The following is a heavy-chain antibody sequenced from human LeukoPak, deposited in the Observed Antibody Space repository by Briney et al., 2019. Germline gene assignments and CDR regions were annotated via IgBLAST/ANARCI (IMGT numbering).Heavy chain of an antibody. D-gene: IGHD2-2*01. CDR2: IKQDGSEK. CDR3: ARGRRYCSSTSCSPHYYMDV. V-gene: IGHV3-7*01. J-gene: IGHJ6*03. Sequence: GGSLRLSCAASGFTFSSYWMSWVRQAPGKGLEWVANIKQDGSEKYYVYSVKGRFTLYRDNAKTSLSLQMNSLRDEDTAVSYCARGRRYCSSTSCSPHYYMDVWGKGTTVTVSS. CDR1: GFTFSSYW.